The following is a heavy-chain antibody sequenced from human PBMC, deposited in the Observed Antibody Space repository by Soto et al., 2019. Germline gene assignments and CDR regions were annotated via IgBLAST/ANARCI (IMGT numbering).Heavy chain of an antibody. CDR3: ARTERHFDY. J-gene: IGHJ4*02. CDR1: GFTFSSYA. CDR2: ISSSGGST. D-gene: IGHD1-1*01. Sequence: WGSLRLSCAASGFTFSSYAMSWVRQAPGKGLEWVSAISSSGGSTYYADSVKGRFTISRDNAKNSLYLQMNSLRSDDTAVYYCARTERHFDYWGQGTLVTVSS. V-gene: IGHV3-23*01.